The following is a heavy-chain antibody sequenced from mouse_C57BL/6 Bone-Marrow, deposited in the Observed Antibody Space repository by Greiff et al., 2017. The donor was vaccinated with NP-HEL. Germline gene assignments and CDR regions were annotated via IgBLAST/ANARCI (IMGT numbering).Heavy chain of an antibody. CDR3: SRVHRLLRWRNWFAY. CDR2: IYPYNGVS. D-gene: IGHD1-1*01. J-gene: IGHJ3*01. Sequence: VHVKQSGPELVKPGASVKISCKASGYSFTGYYMHWVKQSHGNILDWIGYIYPYNGVSSYNQKFKGKATLTVDKSSSTAYMELRSLTSEDSAVYYCSRVHRLLRWRNWFAYWGQGTLVTVSA. CDR1: GYSFTGYY. V-gene: IGHV1-31*01.